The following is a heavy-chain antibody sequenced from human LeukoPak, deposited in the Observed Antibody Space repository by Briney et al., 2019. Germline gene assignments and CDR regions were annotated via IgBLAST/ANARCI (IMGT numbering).Heavy chain of an antibody. CDR3: ARGPRSGWYYGYYYYYMDV. Sequence: GGSLRLSCAASGFTFSNFGMHWVRQAPGKGLEWVAFIRYDGSNKYYADSVKGRFTISRDNSKNTLYLQMSSLRSEDTAVYYCARGPRSGWYYGYYYYYMDVWGKGTTVTVSS. CDR2: IRYDGSNK. J-gene: IGHJ6*03. V-gene: IGHV3-30*02. D-gene: IGHD6-19*01. CDR1: GFTFSNFG.